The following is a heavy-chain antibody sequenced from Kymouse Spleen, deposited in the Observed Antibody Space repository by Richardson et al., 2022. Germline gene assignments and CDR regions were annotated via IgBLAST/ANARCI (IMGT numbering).Heavy chain of an antibody. CDR2: ISYDGSNK. CDR1: GFTFSSYG. Sequence: QVQLVESGGGVVQPGRSLRLSCAASGFTFSSYGMHWVRQAPGKGLEWVAVISYDGSNKYYADSVKGRFTISRDNSKNTLYLQMNSLRAEDTAVYYCAKDPAVAGTLYYYYYGMDVWGQGTTVTVSS. D-gene: IGHD6-19*01. J-gene: IGHJ6*02. V-gene: IGHV3-30*18. CDR3: AKDPAVAGTLYYYYYGMDV.